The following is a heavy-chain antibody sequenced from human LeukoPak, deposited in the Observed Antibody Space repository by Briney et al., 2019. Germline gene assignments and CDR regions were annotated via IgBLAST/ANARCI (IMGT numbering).Heavy chain of an antibody. D-gene: IGHD3-22*01. V-gene: IGHV3-53*01. CDR1: GYTVTTNY. J-gene: IGHJ4*02. CDR3: ARATLYYYDSSNYYTSNYFDY. Sequence: GGSLRLSCAASGYTVTTNYMSWVRQAPGKGLEWVSLIYSGANTYYADSVKGRFTISRDNSKNTLYLQMNSLRAEDTAVYYCARATLYYYDSSNYYTSNYFDYWGQGTLVTVSS. CDR2: IYSGANT.